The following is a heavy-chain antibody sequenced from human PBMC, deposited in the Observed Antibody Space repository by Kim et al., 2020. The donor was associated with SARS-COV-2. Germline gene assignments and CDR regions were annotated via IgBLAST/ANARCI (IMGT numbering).Heavy chain of an antibody. D-gene: IGHD1-7*01. J-gene: IGHJ3*02. CDR2: ISAYNGNT. CDR1: GYIFTSYG. Sequence: ASVKVSCKASGYIFTSYGISWVRQAPGQGLEWMGWISAYNGNTKFAQKLQGRVTLTTDTSTNTAYMELRSLRSDDTAVYYCARVGLAGTTKGAGVFDIWGQGTMVTVSS. V-gene: IGHV1-18*01. CDR3: ARVGLAGTTKGAGVFDI.